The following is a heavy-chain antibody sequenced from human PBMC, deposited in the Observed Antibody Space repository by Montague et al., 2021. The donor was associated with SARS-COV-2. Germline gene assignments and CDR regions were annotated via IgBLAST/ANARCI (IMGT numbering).Heavy chain of an antibody. D-gene: IGHD3-16*01. J-gene: IGHJ5*02. Sequence: PALVKPTRTLTLTCTFSGFSLSTNGVGVGWIRQSPGKALEWLVLIYWDGDKRYSPSLMSRLTISRGTSKNQVVLTMTNMNPVDTATYYCAHRREDATLITGWFDPWGQGTMVTVSS. V-gene: IGHV2-5*02. CDR1: GFSLSTNGVG. CDR3: AHRREDATLITGWFDP. CDR2: IYWDGDK.